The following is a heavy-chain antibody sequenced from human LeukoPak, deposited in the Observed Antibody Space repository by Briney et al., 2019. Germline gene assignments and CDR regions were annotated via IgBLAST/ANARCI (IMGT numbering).Heavy chain of an antibody. J-gene: IGHJ5*02. D-gene: IGHD5-18*01. CDR1: GYTFTGYY. CDR2: INPNSGGT. CDR3: ARGGGGYSYGYWFDP. Sequence: GASVKVSCKASGYTFTGYYMHWVRQAPGQGLEWMGWINPNSGGTNCAQKFQGRVTMTRDTSISTAYMELSRLRSDDTAVYYCARGGGGYSYGYWFDPWGQGTLVTVSS. V-gene: IGHV1-2*02.